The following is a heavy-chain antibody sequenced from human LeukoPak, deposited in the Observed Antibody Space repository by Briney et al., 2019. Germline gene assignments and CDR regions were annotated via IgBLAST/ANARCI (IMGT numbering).Heavy chain of an antibody. CDR1: GFTFSSYW. CDR3: AREEVGATGSQYYMDV. Sequence: PGGSLRLSCAASGFTFSSYWMSWVRQAPGKGLEWVANIKQDGSEKYYVDSVKGRFAISRDNAKNSLYLQMNSLRAEDTAVYYCAREEVGATGSQYYMDVWGKGTTVTVSS. V-gene: IGHV3-7*01. CDR2: IKQDGSEK. J-gene: IGHJ6*03. D-gene: IGHD1-26*01.